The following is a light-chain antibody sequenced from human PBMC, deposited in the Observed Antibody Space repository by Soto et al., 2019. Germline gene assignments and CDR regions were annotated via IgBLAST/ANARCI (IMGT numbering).Light chain of an antibody. CDR1: SSDVGGYNY. V-gene: IGLV2-14*01. CDR2: EVT. J-gene: IGLJ1*01. CDR3: ISYTSSSTLGV. Sequence: QSALTQPASVSGSPGQSITISCTGTSSDVGGYNYVSWYQHHPGKAPKLIIYEVTNRPSGVSNRFSGSKSGNTASLTISGLQAEDEADYYCISYTSSSTLGVFGTGTKVTVL.